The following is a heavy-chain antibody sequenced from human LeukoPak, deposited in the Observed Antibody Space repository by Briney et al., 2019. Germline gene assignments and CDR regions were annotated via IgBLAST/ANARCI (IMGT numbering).Heavy chain of an antibody. CDR2: ISSSGSTI. Sequence: GGSLRLSRAASGFTFGSYEMNWVRQAPGKGLEWVSYISSSGSTIYYADSVKGRFTISRDNAKNSLYLQMNSLRAEDTAVYYCAREGILTGYSDYWGQGTLVTVSS. CDR1: GFTFGSYE. CDR3: AREGILTGYSDY. V-gene: IGHV3-48*03. J-gene: IGHJ4*02. D-gene: IGHD3-9*01.